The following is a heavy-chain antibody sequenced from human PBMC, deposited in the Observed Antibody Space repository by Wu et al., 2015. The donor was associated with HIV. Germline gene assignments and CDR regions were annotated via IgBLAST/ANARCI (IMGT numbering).Heavy chain of an antibody. CDR2: IIPIFGTA. J-gene: IGHJ4*02. D-gene: IGHD6-19*01. CDR3: ASSLSYSSGWYLSFDY. V-gene: IGHV1-69*13. Sequence: QVQLVQSGAEVKKPGSSVKVSCKASGGTFSSYAISWVRQAPGQGLEWMGRIIPIFGTANYAQKFQGRVTITADESTSTAYMELSSLRSEDTAVYYCASSLSYSSGWYLSFDYVGQGTLGHRLL. CDR1: GGTFSSYA.